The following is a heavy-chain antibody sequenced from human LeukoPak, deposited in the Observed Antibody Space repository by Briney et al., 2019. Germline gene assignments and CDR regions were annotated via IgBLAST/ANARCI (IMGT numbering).Heavy chain of an antibody. V-gene: IGHV3-33*01. D-gene: IGHD1-26*01. Sequence: GRSLRLSCAASGFTFSSYGMHWVRQAPGRGLEWVAVIWYDGSNKYYADSVKCRFTISRDNSKNTLYLQMNSLRAEDTAVYYCERGGGSYSGGYRYPDYWGQGTLVTVSS. CDR3: ERGGGSYSGGYRYPDY. CDR1: GFTFSSYG. CDR2: IWYDGSNK. J-gene: IGHJ4*02.